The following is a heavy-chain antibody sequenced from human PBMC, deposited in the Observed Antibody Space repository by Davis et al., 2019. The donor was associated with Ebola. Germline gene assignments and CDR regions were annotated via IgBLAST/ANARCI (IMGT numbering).Heavy chain of an antibody. D-gene: IGHD5-24*01. CDR2: ISGSGGST. Sequence: GESLKISCAASGFTFRSYAMSWVRQAPGKGLEWVSAISGSGGSTYYADSVRGRFTISRDNSRKTLYLQMNSLRDDDTAVYYCAKDRRGYNSAADYWGQGTLVTVSS. V-gene: IGHV3-23*01. CDR3: AKDRRGYNSAADY. CDR1: GFTFRSYA. J-gene: IGHJ4*02.